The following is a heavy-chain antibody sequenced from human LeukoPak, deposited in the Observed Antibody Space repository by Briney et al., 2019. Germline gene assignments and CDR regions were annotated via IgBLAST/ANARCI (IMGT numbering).Heavy chain of an antibody. CDR3: ARDEYYYDSSLCFQH. V-gene: IGHV3-21*01. CDR1: GFTFSSYS. J-gene: IGHJ1*01. Sequence: GGSLRLSCAASGFTFSSYSMNWVRQAPGKGLEWVSSISSSSSYIYYADSVKGRFTISRDNAKNSLYLQMNSLRAEDTAVYYCARDEYYYDSSLCFQHWGQGTLVTVSS. D-gene: IGHD3-22*01. CDR2: ISSSSSYI.